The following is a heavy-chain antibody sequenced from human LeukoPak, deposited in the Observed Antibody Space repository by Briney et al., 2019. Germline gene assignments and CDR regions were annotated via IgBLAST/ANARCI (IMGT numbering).Heavy chain of an antibody. J-gene: IGHJ5*02. CDR2: INHSGST. Sequence: SETLSLTCTVSGGSISSYYWSWISQPPGKGLEWIGEINHSGSTNYNPSLKSRVTISVDTSKNQFSLKLSSVTAADTAVYYCARKGWNYRRHNWFDPWGQGTLVTVSS. CDR3: ARKGWNYRRHNWFDP. D-gene: IGHD1-7*01. CDR1: GGSISSYY. V-gene: IGHV4-34*01.